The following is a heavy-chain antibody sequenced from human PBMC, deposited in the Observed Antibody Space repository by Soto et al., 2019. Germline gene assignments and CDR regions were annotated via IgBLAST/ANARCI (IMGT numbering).Heavy chain of an antibody. V-gene: IGHV4-61*01. CDR2: IFFTGSA. CDR1: GGSGSTGSYD. Sequence: QVQLQESGPGLVRPSETLSLTCTVSGGSGSTGSYDWSWIRQPPGKGLEWIGKIFFTGSAHYNPSLRNRVTMSVDTSKDQFSLTLTSVTAADTAVYYCARDGHGMDVWGQGTTVTVSS. J-gene: IGHJ6*02. CDR3: ARDGHGMDV.